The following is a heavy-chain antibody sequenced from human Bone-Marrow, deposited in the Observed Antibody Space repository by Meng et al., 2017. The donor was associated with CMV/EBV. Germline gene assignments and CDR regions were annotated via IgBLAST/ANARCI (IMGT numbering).Heavy chain of an antibody. D-gene: IGHD3-3*01. Sequence: GESLKISCAASGFTFSSYAMHWVRQAPGKGLEWVAVISYDGSNKYYADSVKGRFTISRDNSKNTLYLQINSLRAEETAVYYCATPSLRFLEWFTFDIWGQGTMVTVSS. CDR1: GFTFSSYA. CDR2: ISYDGSNK. J-gene: IGHJ3*02. CDR3: ATPSLRFLEWFTFDI. V-gene: IGHV3-30*04.